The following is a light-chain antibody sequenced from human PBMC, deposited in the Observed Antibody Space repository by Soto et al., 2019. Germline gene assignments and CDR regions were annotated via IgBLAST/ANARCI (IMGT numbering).Light chain of an antibody. CDR1: QSVSSN. CDR2: GAS. V-gene: IGKV3-15*01. Sequence: EIVMTPSPATLSVSPGEKATLSCRASQSVSSNLAWYQQKPGQAPRLLIYGASTRATGIPARFSGSGSGTAFTLTISRLEPEDFAVYYCQQYGSSPQTFGQGTKVDIK. CDR3: QQYGSSPQT. J-gene: IGKJ1*01.